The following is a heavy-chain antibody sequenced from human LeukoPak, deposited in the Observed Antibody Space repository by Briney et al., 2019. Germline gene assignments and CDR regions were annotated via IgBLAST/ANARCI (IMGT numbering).Heavy chain of an antibody. Sequence: GRSLRLSCAASGFTFSSYGMHWVRQAPGKGLEWVAVIWYDGSNKYYADSVKGRFTISRDNSKNTLYLQMNSLRAEDTAVYYRARSRGIVVPAAMFDYWGQGTLVTVSS. CDR2: IWYDGSNK. J-gene: IGHJ4*02. CDR3: ARSRGIVVPAAMFDY. D-gene: IGHD2-2*01. V-gene: IGHV3-33*01. CDR1: GFTFSSYG.